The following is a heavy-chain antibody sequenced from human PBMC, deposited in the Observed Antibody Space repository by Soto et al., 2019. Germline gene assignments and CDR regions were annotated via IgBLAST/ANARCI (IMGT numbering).Heavy chain of an antibody. CDR1: GYDYVTYA. CDR3: ARRVQVWLPDYYGMDV. CDR2: ISTLNGNT. J-gene: IGHJ6*02. V-gene: IGHV1-18*01. D-gene: IGHD5-18*01. Sequence: QAQLVQSGAEVKKPGASVNVSCKASGYDYVTYAITWVRQRPGLGLEWMGWISTLNGNTNYAQNCQGRVTMTTDTSTRIVHLEPRSLRSDDTAVYYCARRVQVWLPDYYGMDVWGQGTTVTGSS.